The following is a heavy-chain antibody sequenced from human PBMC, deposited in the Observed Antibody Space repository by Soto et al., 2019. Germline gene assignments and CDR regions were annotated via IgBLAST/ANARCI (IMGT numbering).Heavy chain of an antibody. CDR2: IYYSGST. J-gene: IGHJ3*02. CDR3: ARYFGVALDAFDI. V-gene: IGHV4-31*03. Sequence: LSLTCTVSGGPISSGGYYWSWIRQHPGKGLEWIGYIYYSGSTYYNPSLKSRVTISVDTSKNQFSLKLSSVTAADTAVYYCARYFGVALDAFDIWGQGTMVTVSS. D-gene: IGHD3-3*01. CDR1: GGPISSGGYY.